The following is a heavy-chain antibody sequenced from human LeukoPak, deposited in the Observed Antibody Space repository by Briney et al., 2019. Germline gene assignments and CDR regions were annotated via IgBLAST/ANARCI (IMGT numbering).Heavy chain of an antibody. CDR2: TSGSGGST. J-gene: IGHJ4*02. D-gene: IGHD1-7*01. Sequence: GGTLRLSCTASGFIFSSYAMNWVRQARGKGLEWVAVTSGSGGSTYYADSVKGWFTISRDNSKNTLDLQMNSLRAEDTAVYYCASPRITGTSRPFDYWGQGTLVTVSS. CDR1: GFIFSSYA. V-gene: IGHV3-23*01. CDR3: ASPRITGTSRPFDY.